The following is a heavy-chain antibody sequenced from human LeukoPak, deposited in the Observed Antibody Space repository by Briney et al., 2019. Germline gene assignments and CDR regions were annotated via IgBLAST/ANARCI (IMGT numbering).Heavy chain of an antibody. CDR1: GFTFSSYW. CDR3: ARAGYYDFWSGYYPFSMDV. V-gene: IGHV3-7*01. CDR2: RKQDGSEK. D-gene: IGHD3-3*01. J-gene: IGHJ6*02. Sequence: GGSLRLSCAASGFTFSSYWMSWVRQAPGKGLEWVANRKQDGSEKYYVDSVKGRFTISRDNAKNSLYLQMNSLRAEDTAVYYCARAGYYDFWSGYYPFSMDVWGQGTTVTVSS.